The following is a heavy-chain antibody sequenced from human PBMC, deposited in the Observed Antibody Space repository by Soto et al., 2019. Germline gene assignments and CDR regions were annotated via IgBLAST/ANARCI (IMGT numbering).Heavy chain of an antibody. Sequence: ASVKVSCKASGYTFTGYGISWVRQAPGQGLEWMGWISAYNGNTNYAQKLQGRVTMTTDTSTSTAYMELRSLRSDDTAVYYCARDPGIAAAGPYYGMDVWGQGTTVTV. CDR2: ISAYNGNT. CDR3: ARDPGIAAAGPYYGMDV. D-gene: IGHD6-13*01. V-gene: IGHV1-18*04. J-gene: IGHJ6*02. CDR1: GYTFTGYG.